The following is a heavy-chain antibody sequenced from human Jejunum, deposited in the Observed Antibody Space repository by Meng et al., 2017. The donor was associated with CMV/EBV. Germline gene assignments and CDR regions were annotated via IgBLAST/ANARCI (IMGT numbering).Heavy chain of an antibody. Sequence: FSSSAMNWVRQAPGKGLEWVSSIGPPGRDTFYTDSVKGRFTISRDNSKNMVYLQMNSLGAEDTALYYCAKDLGGYCSSTTCYLDDWGQGTLVTVSS. D-gene: IGHD2-2*01. CDR2: IGPPGRDT. CDR3: AKDLGGYCSSTTCYLDD. V-gene: IGHV3-23*01. J-gene: IGHJ4*02. CDR1: FSSSA.